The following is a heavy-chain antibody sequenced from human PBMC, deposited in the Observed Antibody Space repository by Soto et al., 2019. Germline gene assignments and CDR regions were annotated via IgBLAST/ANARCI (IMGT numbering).Heavy chain of an antibody. D-gene: IGHD1-20*01. CDR1: GFTFSSHN. CDR2: VSGSGGST. CDR3: AKPPDYNWNDY. V-gene: IGHV3-23*01. Sequence: PGGSLRLSCAVSGFTFSSHNMAWVRQAPGKGLEWISAVSGSGGSTYYADSVKGRFTISRDNSKDTLYLQMNNLRAEDTAVYYCAKPPDYNWNDYWGQGTLVTVSS. J-gene: IGHJ4*02.